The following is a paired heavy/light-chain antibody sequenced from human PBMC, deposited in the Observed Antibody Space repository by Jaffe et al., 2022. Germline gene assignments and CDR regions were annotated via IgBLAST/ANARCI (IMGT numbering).Light chain of an antibody. CDR2: DAS. Sequence: EIVLTQSPATLSLSPGERVTLSCRASQTVSSYLAWYQQKPGQAPRLLIYDASNRATGIPARFSGSGSGTDFTLTISSLEPEDFAVYYCQQRANWPRTFGQGTKLEIK. V-gene: IGKV3-11*01. CDR1: QTVSSY. CDR3: QQRANWPRT. J-gene: IGKJ2*01.
Heavy chain of an antibody. D-gene: IGHD6-13*01. V-gene: IGHV3-23*01. CDR3: AKDSSNWYGELHY. CDR1: GFTFSSYA. Sequence: EVQLLESGGGLVQPGGSLRLSCAASGFTFSSYAMNWVRQAPGKGLEWVSAISGSGGGTYYADSVKGRFTISRDNSKNTLYLQVNSLRAEDTAVYYCAKDSSNWYGELHYWGQGTLVTVSS. CDR2: ISGSGGGT. J-gene: IGHJ4*02.